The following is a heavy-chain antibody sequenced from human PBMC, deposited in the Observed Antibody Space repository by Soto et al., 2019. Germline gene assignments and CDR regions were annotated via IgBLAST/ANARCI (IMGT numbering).Heavy chain of an antibody. J-gene: IGHJ5*02. CDR3: ARAKYSSGYNWFDP. V-gene: IGHV1-69*13. CDR1: GGTFSSYA. D-gene: IGHD6-19*01. CDR2: IIPIFGTA. Sequence: ASVKVSCKASGGTFSSYAISWVRQAPGQGLEWMGGIIPIFGTANYAQKFQGRVTITADESTSTAYMELSSLRSEDTAVYYCARAKYSSGYNWFDPWGQGNLVTVSS.